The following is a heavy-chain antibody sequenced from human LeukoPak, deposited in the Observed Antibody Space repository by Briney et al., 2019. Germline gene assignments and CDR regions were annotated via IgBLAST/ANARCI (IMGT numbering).Heavy chain of an antibody. Sequence: SGTLSLTCAVYGGSFSGYYWSWIRQPPGKGLEWIGEINHSGSTNYNPSLKSRVTISVDTSKNQFSLKLSSVTAADTAVYYCAREDATRNYYYYYGMDVWGQGTTVTVSS. J-gene: IGHJ6*02. CDR3: AREDATRNYYYYYGMDV. CDR1: GGSFSGYY. V-gene: IGHV4-34*01. CDR2: INHSGST. D-gene: IGHD1-1*01.